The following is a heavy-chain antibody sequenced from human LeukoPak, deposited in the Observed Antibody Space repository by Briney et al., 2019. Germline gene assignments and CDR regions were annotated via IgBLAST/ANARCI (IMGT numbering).Heavy chain of an antibody. D-gene: IGHD6-6*01. CDR1: GGSISASINS. J-gene: IGHJ4*02. V-gene: IGHV4-39*01. Sequence: SETLSLTCTVSGGSISASINSWGWIRQPPGKGLEWIGNIYYGGSTYYNPSLKSRVTISVDTSKNQFSLKLNSVTAADTAVYYCARRGSSPIFDYWGQGTLVTVST. CDR3: ARRGSSPIFDY. CDR2: IYYGGST.